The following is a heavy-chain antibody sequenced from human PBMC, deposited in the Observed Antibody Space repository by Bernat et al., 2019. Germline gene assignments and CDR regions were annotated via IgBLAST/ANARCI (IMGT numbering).Heavy chain of an antibody. V-gene: IGHV3-21*01. CDR3: ARSLLVTSRNDAFEI. J-gene: IGHJ3*02. Sequence: EVQLVESGGGLVKPGGSLRLSCAASVFTFSSYSMNWVRQAPGMGLEWVSSISRSGCSIESADSVKGRFTISRDNAKNSLFLQMDSLRAEDTAVYYCARSLLVTSRNDAFEIWGQGTTVTVSS. D-gene: IGHD2-21*02. CDR1: VFTFSSYS. CDR2: ISRSGCSI.